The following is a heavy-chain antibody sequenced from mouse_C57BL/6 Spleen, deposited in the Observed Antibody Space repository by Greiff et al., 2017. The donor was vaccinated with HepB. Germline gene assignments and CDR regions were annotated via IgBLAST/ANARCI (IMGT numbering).Heavy chain of an antibody. V-gene: IGHV1-55*01. CDR1: GYTFTSYW. CDR3: AREGDYYAMDY. Sequence: QVQLKQPGAELVKPGASVKMSCKASGYTFTSYWITWVKQRPGQGLEWIGDIYPDSGSTNYNEKFKSKATLTVDTSSSTAYMQLSSLTSEDSAVYYCAREGDYYAMDYWGQGTSVTVSS. CDR2: IYPDSGST. J-gene: IGHJ4*01.